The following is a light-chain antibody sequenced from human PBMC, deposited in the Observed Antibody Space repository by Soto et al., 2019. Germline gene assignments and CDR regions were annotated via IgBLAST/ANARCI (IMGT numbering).Light chain of an antibody. CDR1: SSDVGGYNY. Sequence: QSVLTQPPSASGSPGQSVTISCTGTSSDVGGYNYVSWYQHHPGKAPKLMIYEVSKRPSGVPDRFSGSKSGNTASLTVSGLQAEDEADYYCSSYAGSNKKVFGGGTQLTVL. CDR2: EVS. CDR3: SSYAGSNKKV. V-gene: IGLV2-8*01. J-gene: IGLJ2*01.